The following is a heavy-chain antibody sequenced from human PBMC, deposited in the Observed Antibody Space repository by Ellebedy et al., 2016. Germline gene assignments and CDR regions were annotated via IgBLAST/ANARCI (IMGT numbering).Heavy chain of an antibody. D-gene: IGHD3-9*01. CDR1: GYTFTSYG. CDR2: ISAYNGNT. V-gene: IGHV1-18*01. CDR3: ARGLYYDILTGYYTDNYFDY. J-gene: IGHJ4*02. Sequence: ASVKVSCXASGYTFTSYGISWVRQAPGQGLEWMGWISAYNGNTNYAQKLQGRVTMTRNTSISTAYMELSSLRSEDTAVYYCARGLYYDILTGYYTDNYFDYWGQGTLVTVSS.